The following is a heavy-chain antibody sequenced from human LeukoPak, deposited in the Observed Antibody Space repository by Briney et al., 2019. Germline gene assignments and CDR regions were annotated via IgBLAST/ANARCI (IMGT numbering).Heavy chain of an antibody. CDR3: ARDPYGGNFDY. J-gene: IGHJ4*02. Sequence: GGSLRLSCAASGFTFSRYSMNWVRQAPGKGLEWVSYISSGSSAIYYADSVKGRFTISRDNAKNSLYLQMNSLRAEDTAVYYCARDPYGGNFDYWGQGTLVTISS. D-gene: IGHD4-23*01. V-gene: IGHV3-48*04. CDR1: GFTFSRYS. CDR2: ISSGSSAI.